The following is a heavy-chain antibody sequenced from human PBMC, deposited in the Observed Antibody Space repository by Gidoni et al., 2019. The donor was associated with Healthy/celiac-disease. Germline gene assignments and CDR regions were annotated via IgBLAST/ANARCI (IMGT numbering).Heavy chain of an antibody. V-gene: IGHV3-21*01. CDR3: ARGGYYYGSGSSNFDY. J-gene: IGHJ4*02. D-gene: IGHD3-10*01. Sequence: EVQLVESGGGLVKPGGSLRLSCAASGFPFSSYSMNWVRQAPGKGLEWVSSISSSSSYIYYADSVKGRFTISRDNAKNSLYLQMNSLRAEDTAVYYCARGGYYYGSGSSNFDYWGQGTLVTVSS. CDR1: GFPFSSYS. CDR2: ISSSSSYI.